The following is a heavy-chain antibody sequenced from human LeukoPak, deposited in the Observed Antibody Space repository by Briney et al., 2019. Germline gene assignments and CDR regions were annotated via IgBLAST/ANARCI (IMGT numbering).Heavy chain of an antibody. V-gene: IGHV4-39*07. CDR3: ARDGATYYDLWSCPYYFDY. CDR1: GGSISSSSYY. J-gene: IGHJ4*02. CDR2: IYYSGST. Sequence: SETLSLTCTVSGGSISSSSYYWGWIRQPPGKGLEWIGSIYYSGSTYYNPSLKSRVTISVDTSKNQFSLKLSSVTAADTAVYYCARDGATYYDLWSCPYYFDYWGQGTLVTVSS. D-gene: IGHD3-3*01.